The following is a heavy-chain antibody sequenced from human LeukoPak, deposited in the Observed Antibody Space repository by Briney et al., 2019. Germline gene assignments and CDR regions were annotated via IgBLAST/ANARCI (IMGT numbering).Heavy chain of an antibody. Sequence: PGGSLRLSCAASGFTFSDYYMSWIRQAPGKGLEWVSYISSSGSTIYYSDSVKGRFTISRDNAKNSLYLQMNSLRAEDTAVYYCARDKYLDYGDYVGAFDIWGQGTMVIVSS. CDR3: ARDKYLDYGDYVGAFDI. CDR1: GFTFSDYY. D-gene: IGHD4-17*01. J-gene: IGHJ3*02. CDR2: ISSSGSTI. V-gene: IGHV3-11*01.